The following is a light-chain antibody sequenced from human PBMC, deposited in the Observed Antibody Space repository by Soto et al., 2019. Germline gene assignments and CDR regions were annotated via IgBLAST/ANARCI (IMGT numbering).Light chain of an antibody. CDR2: SAS. Sequence: DIQMTQSPSSLSASVGDRVTVTCRAGQSISRYLNWYQQRPGKAPNLLIYSASSLQAGVPSRFSGSGSETDFTLTITHLQPEDFAAYYCLQSYNGPFTFGPGTKVDL. J-gene: IGKJ3*01. CDR3: LQSYNGPFT. V-gene: IGKV1-39*01. CDR1: QSISRY.